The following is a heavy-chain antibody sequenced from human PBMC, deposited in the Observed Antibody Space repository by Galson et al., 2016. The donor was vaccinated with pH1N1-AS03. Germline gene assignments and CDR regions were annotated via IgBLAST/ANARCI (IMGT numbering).Heavy chain of an antibody. D-gene: IGHD3-10*01. Sequence: SVKVSCKASGYTFSRYYMHWMRQAPGQGPEWMGVIDPSISSTTYAQKFQGRVNMTRDTATTTAYMELRSLRSDDTAVYYCATYGSVSRGGFDYWGQGALITVSS. CDR2: IDPSISST. CDR3: ATYGSVSRGGFDY. V-gene: IGHV1-46*01. J-gene: IGHJ4*02. CDR1: GYTFSRYY.